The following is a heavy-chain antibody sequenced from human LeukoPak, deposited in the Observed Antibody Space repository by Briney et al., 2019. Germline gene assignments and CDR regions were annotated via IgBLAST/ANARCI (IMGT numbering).Heavy chain of an antibody. CDR2: IHASGYST. CDR3: VKGPGSDFWSGSYPFDY. CDR1: GFTFSDCA. J-gene: IGHJ4*02. V-gene: IGHV3-23*01. D-gene: IGHD3-3*01. Sequence: PGGSLRLSCAASGFTFSDCAVNWVRQAPGKGLERVSGIHASGYSTDYADSVKGRFTVSRDNSKTILYLQMNSLRAEDTAVYYCVKGPGSDFWSGSYPFDYWGQGTLVTVSS.